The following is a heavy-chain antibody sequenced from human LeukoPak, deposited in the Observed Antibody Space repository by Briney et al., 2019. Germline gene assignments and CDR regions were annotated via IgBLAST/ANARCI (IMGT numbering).Heavy chain of an antibody. CDR1: GFTFSSYA. J-gene: IGHJ4*02. D-gene: IGHD3-22*01. CDR3: AREERMIPDY. CDR2: FSGSGGST. Sequence: GGSLRLSCAASGFTFSSYAMSWVRQAPGKGLEWVSSFSGSGGSTYYADSVKGRFTISRDNSKNTLYLQMNSLRAEDTAVYYCAREERMIPDYWGQGTLVTVSS. V-gene: IGHV3-23*01.